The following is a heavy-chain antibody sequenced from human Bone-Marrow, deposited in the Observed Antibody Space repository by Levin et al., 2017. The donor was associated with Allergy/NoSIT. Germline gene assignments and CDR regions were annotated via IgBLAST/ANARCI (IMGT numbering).Heavy chain of an antibody. CDR2: INNNGGRT. V-gene: IGHV3-23*01. CDR1: GFTFTNYA. CDR3: VKSPHNYDNSCYYGMDV. D-gene: IGHD3-22*01. J-gene: IGHJ6*02. Sequence: PGGSLRLSCAASGFTFTNYAVGWVRQAPGKGLEFVSSINNNGGRTYYADSLKGRFTISRDNYRNTLYLHMNSLRAEDTAVYFCVKSPHNYDNSCYYGMDVWGQGTTVTVSS.